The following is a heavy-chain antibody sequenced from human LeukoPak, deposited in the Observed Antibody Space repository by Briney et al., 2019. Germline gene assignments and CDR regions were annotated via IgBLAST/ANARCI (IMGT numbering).Heavy chain of an antibody. V-gene: IGHV4-4*02. Sequence: SETLSLTCAVSGGSISSSNWWSWVRQPPGKGLEWIGEIYHSGSTNYNPSLKSRLTISVDKSKNQFSLKLSSVTAADTAVYYCARSPPTFGYSRYYYGMDVWGQGTTVTVSS. CDR1: GGSISSSNW. CDR3: ARSPPTFGYSRYYYGMDV. J-gene: IGHJ6*02. D-gene: IGHD6-13*01. CDR2: IYHSGST.